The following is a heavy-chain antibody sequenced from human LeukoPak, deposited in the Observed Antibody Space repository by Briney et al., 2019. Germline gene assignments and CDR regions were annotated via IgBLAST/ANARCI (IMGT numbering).Heavy chain of an antibody. V-gene: IGHV3-11*01. D-gene: IGHD2-2*01. CDR2: ISSSGSTI. CDR3: ARDRGFCSSTSCYGGYNWFDP. Sequence: GGSLRLSCAASGFTFSDYYMSWIRQAPGKGLEWVSYISSSGSTIYYADSVKGRFTISRDNAKNSLYLQMNSLRAEDTAVYYCARDRGFCSSTSCYGGYNWFDPWGQGTLVTVSS. CDR1: GFTFSDYY. J-gene: IGHJ5*02.